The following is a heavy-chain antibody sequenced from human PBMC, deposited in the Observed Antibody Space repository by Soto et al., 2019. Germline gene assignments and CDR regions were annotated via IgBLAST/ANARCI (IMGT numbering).Heavy chain of an antibody. CDR2: TYYRSKWYN. V-gene: IGHV6-1*01. J-gene: IGHJ6*02. CDR1: GDSVSSNSAA. D-gene: IGHD6-13*01. Sequence: SQTLSLTCAISGDSVSSNSAAWNWIRQSPSRGLEWLGRTYYRSKWYNDYAVSVKSRITINPDTSKNQFSLQLNSVTPEDTAVYYCATSIAAAGPKNYYGMDVWGQGTTVTVSS. CDR3: ATSIAAAGPKNYYGMDV.